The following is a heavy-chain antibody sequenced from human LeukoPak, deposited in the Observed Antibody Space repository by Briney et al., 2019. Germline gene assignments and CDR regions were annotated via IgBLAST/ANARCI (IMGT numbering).Heavy chain of an antibody. CDR2: IWYDGSNK. D-gene: IGHD6-13*01. J-gene: IGHJ4*02. CDR1: GFSFSHYG. CDR3: AREMVRYSRSWYYFDY. Sequence: EGSLRLSCAASGFSFSHYGMHWVRQAPGKGLEWVVVIWYDGSNKYYADSVKGRFTISRDNSKNTLFLQMNSLRAEDTAVYYCAREMVRYSRSWYYFDYWGQGTLVTVSS. V-gene: IGHV3-33*01.